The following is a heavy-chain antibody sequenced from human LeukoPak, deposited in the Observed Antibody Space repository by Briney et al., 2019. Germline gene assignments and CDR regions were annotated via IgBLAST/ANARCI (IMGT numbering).Heavy chain of an antibody. Sequence: PEGSLRLSCAASGFAFNTYWMHWVRQAPGTGLVWVSRINGDGSSTSYADLVKGRFTISRDNAKNTLYLQMNSLRAEETAIYYCARDKGYSIDQWGQGTLVTVSS. D-gene: IGHD5-18*01. CDR1: GFAFNTYW. V-gene: IGHV3-74*01. CDR3: ARDKGYSIDQ. J-gene: IGHJ5*02. CDR2: INGDGSST.